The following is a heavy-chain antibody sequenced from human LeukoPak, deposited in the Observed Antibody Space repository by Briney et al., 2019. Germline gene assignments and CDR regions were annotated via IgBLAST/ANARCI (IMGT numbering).Heavy chain of an antibody. CDR3: AKDSRDRGRSWDY. J-gene: IGHJ4*02. CDR1: GFTFSSYA. CDR2: ISGSGGST. V-gene: IGHV3-23*01. D-gene: IGHD3-22*01. Sequence: GGSLRLSCAASGFTFSSYAMSWVRQAPGKGPEWVSAISGSGGSTYYADSVKGRFTISRDNSKNTLYLQMNSLRAEDTAVYYCAKDSRDRGRSWDYWGQGTPVTVSS.